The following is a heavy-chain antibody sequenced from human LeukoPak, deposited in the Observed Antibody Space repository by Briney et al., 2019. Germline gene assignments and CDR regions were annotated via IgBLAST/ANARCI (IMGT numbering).Heavy chain of an antibody. CDR3: ARTPYDSSGYNNWFDP. D-gene: IGHD3-22*01. Sequence: ASVKVSCKASGYTFTSYYMHWVRQAPGQGLEWMGIINPSGGSTSYAQKFQGRVTMTRDMSTSTVYMELSSLRSEDTAVYYCARTPYDSSGYNNWFDPWGQGTLVTVSS. CDR1: GYTFTSYY. J-gene: IGHJ5*02. V-gene: IGHV1-46*01. CDR2: INPSGGST.